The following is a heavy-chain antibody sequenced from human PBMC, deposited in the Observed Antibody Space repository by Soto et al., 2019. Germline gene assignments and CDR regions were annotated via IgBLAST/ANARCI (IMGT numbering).Heavy chain of an antibody. CDR3: ARVYSGSYSDY. CDR1: GGSIRSNNW. J-gene: IGHJ4*02. D-gene: IGHD1-26*01. V-gene: IGHV4-4*02. CDR2: IFHSGST. Sequence: QVQLQESGPGLVKPSGTLSLTCAVSGGSIRSNNWWSWVRQPPGKGLEWIGEIFHSGSTNYNPSLKTRXTXSRXKPKKQFSRKLSSVTAADTAVYYCARVYSGSYSDYWGQGTLVTVSS.